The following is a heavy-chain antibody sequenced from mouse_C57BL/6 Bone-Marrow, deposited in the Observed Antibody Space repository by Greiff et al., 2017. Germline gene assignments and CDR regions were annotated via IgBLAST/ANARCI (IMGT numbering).Heavy chain of an antibody. Sequence: QVQLKQSGAELVRPGTSVKMSCKASGYTFTNYWIGWAKQRPGHGLEWIGEIYPGGGYTNYNEKFKGKATLTADKSSSTAYMQFSSLTSEDSAIYYCARYALYGNYDYWGQGTTLTVSS. V-gene: IGHV1-63*01. CDR3: ARYALYGNYDY. CDR1: GYTFTNYW. J-gene: IGHJ2*01. CDR2: IYPGGGYT. D-gene: IGHD2-1*01.